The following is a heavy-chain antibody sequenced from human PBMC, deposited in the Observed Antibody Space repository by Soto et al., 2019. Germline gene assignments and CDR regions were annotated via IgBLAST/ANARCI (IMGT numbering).Heavy chain of an antibody. CDR1: GFTFSSYA. CDR2: ISGSGGST. V-gene: IGHV3-23*01. D-gene: IGHD3-9*01. Sequence: PGGSLRLSCAASGFTFSSYAMSWVRQAPGKGLEWVSAISGSGGSTYYADSVKGRFTISRDNSKNTLYLQMNSLRAEDTAVYYCAKSPGVLRYFDWLDHLYYFEYWGQGTRVTVSS. CDR3: AKSPGVLRYFDWLDHLYYFEY. J-gene: IGHJ4*02.